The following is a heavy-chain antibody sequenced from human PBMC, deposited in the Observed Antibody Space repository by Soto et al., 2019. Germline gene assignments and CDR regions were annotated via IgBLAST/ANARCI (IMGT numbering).Heavy chain of an antibody. CDR2: NYYSGST. D-gene: IGHD5-12*01. CDR1: GGSISSGDYY. J-gene: IGHJ5*02. Sequence: SETLSLTCTVSGGSISSGDYYWSWIRQPPGKGLEWIGYNYYSGSTYYNPSLKSQVVISIDTSKNQFSLKLTSVTAADTAVYYCAKERVTGDIHHSGLDPWGQGTLVTVSS. V-gene: IGHV4-30-4*01. CDR3: AKERVTGDIHHSGLDP.